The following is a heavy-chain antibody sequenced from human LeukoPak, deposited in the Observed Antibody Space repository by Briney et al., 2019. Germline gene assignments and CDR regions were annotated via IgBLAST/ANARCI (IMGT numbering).Heavy chain of an antibody. D-gene: IGHD1-26*01. CDR3: ARHHSGSYSYFDY. CDR1: GGSISSYY. V-gene: IGHV4-59*08. J-gene: IGHJ4*02. Sequence: SETLSLTCTVSGGSISSYYWSWIRQPPGKGLEYIGYIYYSGSTDYNPSLRSRATISVDTSKNQFSLKLSSVTAADTAVYYCARHHSGSYSYFDYWGQGTLVTVSS. CDR2: IYYSGST.